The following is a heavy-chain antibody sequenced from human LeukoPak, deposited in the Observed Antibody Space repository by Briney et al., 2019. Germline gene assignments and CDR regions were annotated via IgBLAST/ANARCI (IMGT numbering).Heavy chain of an antibody. CDR3: ARALRYRRFPFDY. J-gene: IGHJ4*02. D-gene: IGHD1-26*01. V-gene: IGHV4-59*01. Sequence: SETLSLTCTVSGGSISSYYWSWIRQPPGKGLEWIGYIYYSGSTNYNPSLKSRVTISVDTSKNQFSLKLSSVTAAGTAVYYCARALRYRRFPFDYWGQGTLVTVSS. CDR2: IYYSGST. CDR1: GGSISSYY.